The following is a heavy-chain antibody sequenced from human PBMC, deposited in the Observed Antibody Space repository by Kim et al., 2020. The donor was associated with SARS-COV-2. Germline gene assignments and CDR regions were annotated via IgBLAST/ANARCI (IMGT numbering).Heavy chain of an antibody. CDR3: ANHPRNSTKVLVH. D-gene: IGHD2-2*01. Sequence: GGSLRLSCAVSGFTFSSYAMNWVRQAPGKGLEWVAVISYDGSSKYYADSVKGRFTISRDNSKNTLYLQINSLRAEDTAVYYCANHPRNSTKVLVHW. CDR1: GFTFSSYA. J-gene: IGHJ1*01. V-gene: IGHV3-30-3*01. CDR2: ISYDGSSK.